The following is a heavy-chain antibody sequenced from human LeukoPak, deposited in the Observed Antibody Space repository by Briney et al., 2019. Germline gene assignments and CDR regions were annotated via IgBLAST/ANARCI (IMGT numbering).Heavy chain of an antibody. V-gene: IGHV4-39*01. CDR2: INHSGST. CDR1: GGSISSSSYY. CDR3: ARQPNVTPFDY. J-gene: IGHJ4*02. Sequence: SETLSLTCTVSGGSISSSSYYWSWIRQPPGKGLEWIGEINHSGSTNYNPSLKSRVTISVDTSKNQFSLKLSSVTAADTAVYYCARQPNVTPFDYWGQGTLVTVSS. D-gene: IGHD2-21*02.